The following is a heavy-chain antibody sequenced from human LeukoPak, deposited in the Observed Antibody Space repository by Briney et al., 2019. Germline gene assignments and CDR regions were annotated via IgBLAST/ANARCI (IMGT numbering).Heavy chain of an antibody. D-gene: IGHD3/OR15-3a*01. CDR3: ARTGLGLYSFDY. Sequence: GGSLRLSCAISGFIFDDYGMNWVRQAPGKGLEWVSGINWNGGSTGYADSVKGRFTISRDNAKNSVYLQMNSLRLEDTAVYYCARTGLGLYSFDYWGRGTLVTVSS. CDR2: INWNGGST. CDR1: GFIFDDYG. J-gene: IGHJ4*02. V-gene: IGHV3-20*04.